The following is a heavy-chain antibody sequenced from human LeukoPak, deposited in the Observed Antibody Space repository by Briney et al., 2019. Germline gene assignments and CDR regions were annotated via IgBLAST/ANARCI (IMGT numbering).Heavy chain of an antibody. V-gene: IGHV1-18*01. CDR3: ARDCSGGSCYSIQYPNLDAFDI. Sequence: ASVKVSCKASGYTFTSYGISWVRQAPGQGLEWMGWISAYNGNTNYAQKLQGRVTMTTDTSTSTAYMELRSLRSDDTAVYYCARDCSGGSCYSIQYPNLDAFDIWGQGTMVTVSS. D-gene: IGHD2-15*01. CDR1: GYTFTSYG. CDR2: ISAYNGNT. J-gene: IGHJ3*02.